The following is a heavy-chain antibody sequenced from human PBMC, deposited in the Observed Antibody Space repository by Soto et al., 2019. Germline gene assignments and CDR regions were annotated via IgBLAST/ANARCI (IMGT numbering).Heavy chain of an antibody. Sequence: QVQLVQSGAEVKKPGASVKVSCKASGYTFTSYAMHWVRQAPGQRLEWMGWINAGNGNTKYSQKFQGRVTITRDTSASTAYMELSSLRSEDTAVYYCARESELDYYYYGMDVWGQGTTVTVSS. CDR1: GYTFTSYA. V-gene: IGHV1-3*01. CDR2: INAGNGNT. D-gene: IGHD1-7*01. J-gene: IGHJ6*02. CDR3: ARESELDYYYYGMDV.